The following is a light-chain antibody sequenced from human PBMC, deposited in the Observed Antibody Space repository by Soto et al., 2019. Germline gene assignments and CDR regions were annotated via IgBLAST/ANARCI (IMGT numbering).Light chain of an antibody. CDR3: QHYDNSAALT. V-gene: IGKV3-20*01. CDR1: QTVSSSC. J-gene: IGKJ4*01. CDR2: GVS. Sequence: EIVLTQSPGTLSLSPGESATLFCRASQTVSSSCLAWYQQKPGQAPRLLIYGVSSRATGIPDRFSGSGSGTDFTLTISRLQPEDCAVYYCQHYDNSAALTFGGGTNVEIK.